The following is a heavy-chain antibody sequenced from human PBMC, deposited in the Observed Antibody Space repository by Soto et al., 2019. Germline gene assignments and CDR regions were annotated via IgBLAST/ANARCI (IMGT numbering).Heavy chain of an antibody. J-gene: IGHJ4*02. CDR1: GFTFSGDW. CDR2: INMVGSST. CDR3: ARGPRGLYHHDY. V-gene: IGHV3-74*01. Sequence: GGSLRLSCAASGFTFSGDWMHWVRQAAGKGLVWVSSINMVGSSTNYADSVKGRFTISRYNAKTTLYLQMNSLRVDDTAVYYCARGPRGLYHHDYWGQGALVTVSS. D-gene: IGHD2-2*01.